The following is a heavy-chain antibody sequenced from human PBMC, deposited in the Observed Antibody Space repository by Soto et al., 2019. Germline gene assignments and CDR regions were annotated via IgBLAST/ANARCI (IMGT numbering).Heavy chain of an antibody. CDR2: IYYRGST. J-gene: IGHJ4*02. CDR3: FEY. CDR1: GGSIDSYD. Sequence: SETLSLTCTVAGGSIDSYDWSWIRQPPGKGLEWIGYIYYRGSTNYTPSLKSRVTMSVDTSMNSLRADDTDVYYRARGNYGGFEYWGQGTLVTVSS. D-gene: IGHD4-17*01. V-gene: IGHV4-59*01.